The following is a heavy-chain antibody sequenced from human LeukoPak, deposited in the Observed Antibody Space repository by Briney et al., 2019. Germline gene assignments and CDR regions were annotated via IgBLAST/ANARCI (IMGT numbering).Heavy chain of an antibody. D-gene: IGHD3-22*01. CDR1: GGTFSSYA. Sequence: SVKVSCKASGGTFSSYAISWVRQAPGQGLEWMGRIIPIFGTANYAQKFQGRVTITTDESTSTAYMELSSLRSEDTAVYYCARTYYYDSSGYYHWGQGTLVTVSS. J-gene: IGHJ5*02. CDR2: IIPIFGTA. V-gene: IGHV1-69*05. CDR3: ARTYYYDSSGYYH.